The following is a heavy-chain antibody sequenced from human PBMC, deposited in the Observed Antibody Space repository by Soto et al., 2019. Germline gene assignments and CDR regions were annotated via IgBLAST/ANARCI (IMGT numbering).Heavy chain of an antibody. V-gene: IGHV4-30-2*01. J-gene: IGHJ5*02. CDR2: IYHSGST. CDR1: GGFVSSGSYS. Sequence: PSETLSLTCTVSGGFVSSGSYSWSCIRQPPGKGLEWIGYIYHSGSTYYDPSLKSRVTISVDRSKNQFSLKLSSATAADTAVYYCARFSDRVLWFDPWGQGTLVTVSS. D-gene: IGHD3-16*02. CDR3: ARFSDRVLWFDP.